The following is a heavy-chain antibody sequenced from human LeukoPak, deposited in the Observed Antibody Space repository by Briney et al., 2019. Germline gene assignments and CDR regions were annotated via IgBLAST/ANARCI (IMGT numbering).Heavy chain of an antibody. CDR2: IYYSGST. Sequence: PSETLSLTCTVSGGSISSYYWSWIRQPPGKGLEWIGYIYYSGSTNYNPSLKSRVTISVDTSKNQFSLKLSSVTAADTAVYYCARGAGNGYNYGDYWGQGTLVTVSS. CDR1: GGSISSYY. CDR3: ARGAGNGYNYGDY. J-gene: IGHJ4*02. D-gene: IGHD5-24*01. V-gene: IGHV4-59*12.